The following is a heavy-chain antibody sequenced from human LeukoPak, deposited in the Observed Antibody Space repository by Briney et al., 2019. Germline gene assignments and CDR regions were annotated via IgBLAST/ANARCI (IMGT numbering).Heavy chain of an antibody. D-gene: IGHD6-13*01. J-gene: IGHJ4*02. CDR2: ISSSSSTI. CDR3: ARGTAAVYFDH. Sequence: GGSLRLSCAASGFSFSTSGMNWVRQAPGKGLEWASYISSSSSTIYYADSVKGRFAISRDNAKNSLYLQMNSLRAEDTAVYYCARGTAAVYFDHWGQGILVTVSS. V-gene: IGHV3-48*04. CDR1: GFSFSTSG.